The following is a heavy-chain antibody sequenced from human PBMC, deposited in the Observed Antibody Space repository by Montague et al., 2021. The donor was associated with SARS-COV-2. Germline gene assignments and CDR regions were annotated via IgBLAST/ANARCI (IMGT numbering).Heavy chain of an antibody. CDR3: ARVNLEMATMGVYYYYGMDF. Sequence: TLSLTCTVSGGSISSGGYYWSWIRQHPGKGLEWLGYIYCSGTTYYNSSLKSRVTISVDTSKNQLSLKLSSVTAADTAVYYCARVNLEMATMGVYYYYGMDFWGQGTTVTVSS. J-gene: IGHJ6*02. V-gene: IGHV4-31*03. D-gene: IGHD5-24*01. CDR1: GGSISSGGYY. CDR2: IYCSGTT.